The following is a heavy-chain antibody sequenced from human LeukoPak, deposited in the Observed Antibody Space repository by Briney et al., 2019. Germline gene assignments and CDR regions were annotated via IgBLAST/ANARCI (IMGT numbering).Heavy chain of an antibody. CDR3: ARDHDILTGYPPLQYYYMDV. V-gene: IGHV1-46*01. D-gene: IGHD3-9*01. CDR1: GYTFTTYF. J-gene: IGHJ6*03. Sequence: ASVKVSCKASGYTFTTYFMHWVRQAPGQGLEWMGIIKPSGGSTIYAQKFQGRVTLTSDTSTSTVYMELSSLRSTDTAVYYCARDHDILTGYPPLQYYYMDVWGKGTRVTVSS. CDR2: IKPSGGST.